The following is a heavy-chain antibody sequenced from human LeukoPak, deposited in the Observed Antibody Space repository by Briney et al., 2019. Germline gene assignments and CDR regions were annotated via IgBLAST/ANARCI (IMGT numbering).Heavy chain of an antibody. Sequence: SETLSLTCAVYGGSFSGYYWSWIRQPPVKGLEWIGEINHSGSTNYNPSLKSRVTISVDTSKNQFSLKLSSVTAADTAVYYCARELNYYDSSGYFNDAFDIWGQGTMVTVSS. CDR1: GGSFSGYY. J-gene: IGHJ3*02. D-gene: IGHD3-22*01. CDR2: INHSGST. V-gene: IGHV4-34*01. CDR3: ARELNYYDSSGYFNDAFDI.